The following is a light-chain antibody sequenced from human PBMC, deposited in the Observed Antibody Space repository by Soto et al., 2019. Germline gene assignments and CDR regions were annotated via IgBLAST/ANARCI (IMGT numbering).Light chain of an antibody. CDR2: EVS. CDR3: SSYAGSNNLI. V-gene: IGLV2-8*01. CDR1: SSDVGGYNY. J-gene: IGLJ2*01. Sequence: QSVLTQPPSASGSPGQSVSISCTGTSSDVGGYNYVSWYQQRPGKAPKLMISEVSKRPSGVPDRFSGSKSGNTASLTVSGLQAEDEADYYCSSYAGSNNLIFGGGTKLTVL.